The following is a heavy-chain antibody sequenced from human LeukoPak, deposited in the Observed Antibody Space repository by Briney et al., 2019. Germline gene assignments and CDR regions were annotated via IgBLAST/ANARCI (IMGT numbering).Heavy chain of an antibody. CDR1: GLTFSNSG. D-gene: IGHD4-17*01. CDR3: ARDKGVRFLDY. J-gene: IGHJ4*02. Sequence: LTFGSSGLTFSNSGMHWVRQAPGKGLEWVAVIWSDGSNKYYADSVKGRFTISRDNSKNTLYLQMNSLRAEDTAVYYCARDKGVRFLDYWGQGTLVTVSS. CDR2: IWSDGSNK. V-gene: IGHV3-33*01.